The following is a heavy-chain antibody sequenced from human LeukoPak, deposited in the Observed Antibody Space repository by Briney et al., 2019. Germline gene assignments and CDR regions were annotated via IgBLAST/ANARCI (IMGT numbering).Heavy chain of an antibody. V-gene: IGHV4-39*07. CDR2: IYYSGST. CDR1: GGSIISSTYY. D-gene: IGHD4-17*01. Sequence: SETLSLTCTVSGGSIISSTYYWGWIRQPPGKGLEWIGSIYYSGSTYYNPSLKRRVTISVDTSKNQFSLKLSSVTAADTAVYYCARDPPWGVTTSDYWGQGTLVTVSS. J-gene: IGHJ4*02. CDR3: ARDPPWGVTTSDY.